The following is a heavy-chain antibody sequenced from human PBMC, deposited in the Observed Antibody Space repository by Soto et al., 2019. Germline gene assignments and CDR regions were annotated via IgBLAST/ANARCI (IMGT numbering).Heavy chain of an antibody. D-gene: IGHD4-4*01. V-gene: IGHV1-69*06. CDR1: GGTFSSYA. CDR2: IIPIFGTA. J-gene: IGHJ6*02. Sequence: QVQLVQSGAEVKKPGSSVKVSCKASGGTFSSYAISWVRQAPGQGLEWMGGIIPIFGTANYAQKFQGRVTITADKSTSTAYMELSSLRSEDTAVYYCARDATVTTSDYYYYYGMDVCGQGTTVTVSS. CDR3: ARDATVTTSDYYYYYGMDV.